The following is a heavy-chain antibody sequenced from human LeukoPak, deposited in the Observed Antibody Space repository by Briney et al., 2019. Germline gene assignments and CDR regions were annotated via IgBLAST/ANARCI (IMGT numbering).Heavy chain of an antibody. CDR2: IWYDGSNK. J-gene: IGHJ6*03. CDR1: GFTFSSYA. CDR3: ARSGNYYYMDV. Sequence: SGGSLRLSCAASGFTFSSYAMSWVRQAPGKGLEWVAVIWYDGSNKYYADSVKGRFTISRDNSKNTLYLQMNSLRAEDTAVYYCARSGNYYYMDVWGKGTTVTVSS. D-gene: IGHD3-10*01. V-gene: IGHV3-33*08.